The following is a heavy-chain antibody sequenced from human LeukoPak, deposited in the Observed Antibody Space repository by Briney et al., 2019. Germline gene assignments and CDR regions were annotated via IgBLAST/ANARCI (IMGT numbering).Heavy chain of an antibody. J-gene: IGHJ4*02. D-gene: IGHD2-2*01. CDR3: ASGTTDIVVVPATLRNYYFDY. Sequence: SVKVSCKASGGTFSSYEISWVRQAPGQGLEWMGGIIPMFGTAKYAQKFQGRVTITTDKSTSTAYMELSSLRSEDTAVYYCASGTTDIVVVPATLRNYYFDYWGQGTLVTVSS. V-gene: IGHV1-69*05. CDR1: GGTFSSYE. CDR2: IIPMFGTA.